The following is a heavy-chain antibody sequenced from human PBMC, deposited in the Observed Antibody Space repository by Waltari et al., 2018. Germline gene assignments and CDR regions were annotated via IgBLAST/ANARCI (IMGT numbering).Heavy chain of an antibody. J-gene: IGHJ6*02. CDR2: IYSGGNI. CDR3: ARERPVVYYGMDV. V-gene: IGHV3-53*01. CDR1: GFSVSSNY. D-gene: IGHD2-2*01. Sequence: EVQLVESGGGLIQPGESLRLSCAASGFSVSSNYMSWVRQVPGRGLGWVSVIYSGGNIYCADSVKGRFSISRDNSKNTLYLQMNSLRDEDSAIYYCARERPVVYYGMDVWGRGTTVTVSS.